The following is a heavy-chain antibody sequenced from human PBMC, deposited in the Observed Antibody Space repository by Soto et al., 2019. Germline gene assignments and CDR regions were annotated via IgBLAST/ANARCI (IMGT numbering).Heavy chain of an antibody. J-gene: IGHJ4*02. Sequence: EVQLVESGGGLVQPGRSLGLSCAASGFTFDDYAMHWVRQAPGKGLEWVSGISWNSGSIGYADSVKGRFTISRDNAKNSLYLQMNSLRAEDTALYYCAKDPSGRDDYWGQGTLVTVSS. D-gene: IGHD6-19*01. CDR2: ISWNSGSI. CDR3: AKDPSGRDDY. V-gene: IGHV3-9*01. CDR1: GFTFDDYA.